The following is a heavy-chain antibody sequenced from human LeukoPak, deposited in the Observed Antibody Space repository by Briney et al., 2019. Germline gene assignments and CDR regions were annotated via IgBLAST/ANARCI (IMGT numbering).Heavy chain of an antibody. CDR2: IRFDGSNQ. V-gene: IGHV3-30*02. D-gene: IGHD4/OR15-4a*01. CDR1: GFTFRSFG. Sequence: GGSLRLSCAASGFTFRSFGMHLVRQAPGKGLEWVAFIRFDGSNQYYADSVKGRFTISRDNSNNTLFLQMNSLRDDDTAVYFCAKGYGESHFDSWGQGTLVTVSS. J-gene: IGHJ4*02. CDR3: AKGYGESHFDS.